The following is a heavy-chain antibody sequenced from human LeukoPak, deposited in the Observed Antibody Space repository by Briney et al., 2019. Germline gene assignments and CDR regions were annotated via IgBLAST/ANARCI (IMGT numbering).Heavy chain of an antibody. V-gene: IGHV3-21*01. CDR2: ISSSSYI. J-gene: IGHJ6*03. CDR3: ARSYCSGGSCYGYYYMDV. Sequence: PGGSLRLSCAASGFTFSSYSMNWVRQAPGKGLEWVSSISSSSYIYYADSVKGRFTISRDNAKNSLYLQMNSLRAEDTAVYYCARSYCSGGSCYGYYYMDVWGKGTTVTVSS. D-gene: IGHD2-15*01. CDR1: GFTFSSYS.